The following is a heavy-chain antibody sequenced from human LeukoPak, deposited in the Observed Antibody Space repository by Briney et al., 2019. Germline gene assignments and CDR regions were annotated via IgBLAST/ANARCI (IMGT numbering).Heavy chain of an antibody. Sequence: GGSLRLSCSASAFTVSSNDLSWVRQAPGKGLTWVSVIYSGGTTYYTNSLKGRFTISRDNSKNTLYLQMNSLSAEDTTVYHCARVPQGDYWGQGTLVTVSS. CDR1: AFTVSSND. CDR3: ARVPQGDY. CDR2: IYSGGTT. V-gene: IGHV3-53*01. J-gene: IGHJ4*02.